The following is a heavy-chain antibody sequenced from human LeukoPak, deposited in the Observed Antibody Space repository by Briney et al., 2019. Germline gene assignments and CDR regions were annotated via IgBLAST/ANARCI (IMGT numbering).Heavy chain of an antibody. CDR1: GYSFINND. CDR2: MNPNSGNT. V-gene: IGHV1-8*01. CDR3: ARADVPASGWYPKINFDY. Sequence: ASVKVSCKASGYSFINNDINWVRQATGQGLEWMGWMNPNSGNTGYARKFQGRVTMTRNTSISTAYMELSSLRSEDTAVYYCARADVPASGWYPKINFDYWGQGTLVTVSS. J-gene: IGHJ4*02. D-gene: IGHD6-19*01.